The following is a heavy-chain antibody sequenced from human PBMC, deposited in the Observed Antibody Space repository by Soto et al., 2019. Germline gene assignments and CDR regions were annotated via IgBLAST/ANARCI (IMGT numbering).Heavy chain of an antibody. CDR2: IGTSGSYI. CDR1: GFIFSRYS. CDR3: ARGSAFIGLDY. D-gene: IGHD1-26*01. Sequence: EVQLVESGGGLVKPGGSLRLSCAVSGFIFSRYSMNWVRQAPGKGLEWVSSIGTSGSYIYDTDYVKGRFTISRDNTKDSLYLQMNSLRAEDTAIYYCARGSAFIGLDYWGQGTPVTVSS. V-gene: IGHV3-21*01. J-gene: IGHJ4*02.